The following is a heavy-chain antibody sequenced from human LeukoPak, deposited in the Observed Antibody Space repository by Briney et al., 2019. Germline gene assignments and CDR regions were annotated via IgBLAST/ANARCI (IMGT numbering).Heavy chain of an antibody. J-gene: IGHJ4*02. CDR3: ARGGWGSDY. Sequence: ASVKVSCKASGYTFINYGITWVRQAPGQGLEWMGWISPYNGNTKYLQKFQGRVTMTTDTSTSTASMEVRSLRSEDTAVYYCARGGWGSDYWGQGTLVTVSS. CDR1: GYTFINYG. CDR2: ISPYNGNT. D-gene: IGHD6-19*01. V-gene: IGHV1-18*01.